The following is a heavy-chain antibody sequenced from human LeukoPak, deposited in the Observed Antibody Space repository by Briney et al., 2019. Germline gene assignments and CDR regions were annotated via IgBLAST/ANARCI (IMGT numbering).Heavy chain of an antibody. CDR2: ISAGGGNT. J-gene: IGHJ4*02. CDR3: ASPLYSSSWYILGY. V-gene: IGHV3-23*01. CDR1: GFAFSNYA. D-gene: IGHD6-13*01. Sequence: GGSLRLSCAASGFAFSNYAMSWVRQAPGKGLEWVSVISAGGGNTYYAGSVKGRFTISRDNSKNTLYLQMNSLRAEDTAVYYCASPLYSSSWYILGYWGQGTLVTVSS.